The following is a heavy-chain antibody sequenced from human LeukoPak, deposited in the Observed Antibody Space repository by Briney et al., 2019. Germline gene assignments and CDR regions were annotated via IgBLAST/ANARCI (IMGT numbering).Heavy chain of an antibody. CDR1: GGTFSNYA. Sequence: GSSVKVSCKASGGTFSNYAISWVRQAPGQGLEWMGGIISIFGTTDYAQRFQGRVTITTGESTSTAYMELSSLRSEDTAVYFCATGYGDYPLGYWGQGTLVTVSS. D-gene: IGHD4-17*01. CDR2: IISIFGTT. CDR3: ATGYGDYPLGY. V-gene: IGHV1-69*05. J-gene: IGHJ4*02.